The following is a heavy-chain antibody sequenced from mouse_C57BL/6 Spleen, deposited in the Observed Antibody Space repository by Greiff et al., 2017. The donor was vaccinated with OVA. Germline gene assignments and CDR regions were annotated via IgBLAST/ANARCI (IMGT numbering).Heavy chain of an antibody. D-gene: IGHD1-1*01. V-gene: IGHV1-26*01. CDR2: INPNNGGT. J-gene: IGHJ1*03. Sequence: EVQLQQSGPELVKPGASVKISCKASGYTFTDYYMNWVKQSHGKSLEWIGDINPNNGGTSYNQKFKGKATLTVDKSSSTAYMELRSLTSEDSAVYYCAPFTTVVAHWYFDVWGTGTTVTVSS. CDR3: APFTTVVAHWYFDV. CDR1: GYTFTDYY.